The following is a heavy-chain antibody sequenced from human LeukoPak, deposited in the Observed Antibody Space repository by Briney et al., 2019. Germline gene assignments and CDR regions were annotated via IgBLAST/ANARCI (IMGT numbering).Heavy chain of an antibody. J-gene: IGHJ3*02. CDR2: ISSSSSYI. Sequence: GGSLRLSCAASGFTFSSYSINWVRQAPGKGLEWVSSISSSSSYIYYADSVKGRFTISRDNAKNSLYLQMNSLRAEDTAVYYCARAPRRAVAGTYAFDIWGQGGMVSVSS. CDR1: GFTFSSYS. D-gene: IGHD6-19*01. CDR3: ARAPRRAVAGTYAFDI. V-gene: IGHV3-21*01.